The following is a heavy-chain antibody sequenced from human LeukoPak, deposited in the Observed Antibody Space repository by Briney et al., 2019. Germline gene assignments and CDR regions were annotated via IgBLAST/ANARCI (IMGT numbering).Heavy chain of an antibody. CDR3: ARLKTTVTTWDAFDI. CDR1: GFTFSSYG. V-gene: IGHV3-30*03. Sequence: GGSLRLSCAASGFTFSSYGMHWVRQAPGKGLEWVVVISYDGSNKYYADSVKGRFTISRDNSKNTLYLQMNSLRAEDTAVYYCARLKTTVTTWDAFDIWGHGTMVTVSS. J-gene: IGHJ3*02. CDR2: ISYDGSNK. D-gene: IGHD4-17*01.